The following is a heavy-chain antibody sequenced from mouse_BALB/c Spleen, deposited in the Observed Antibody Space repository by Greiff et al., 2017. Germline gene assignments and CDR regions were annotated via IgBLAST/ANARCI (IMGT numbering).Heavy chain of an antibody. J-gene: IGHJ3*01. CDR1: GFAFSSYD. CDR2: ISSGGGST. CDR3: ARHPYGRGGFAY. D-gene: IGHD2-10*02. Sequence: DVKVEESGGGLVKPGGSLKLSCAASGFAFSSYDMSWVRQTPEKRLEWVAYISSGGGSTYYPDTVKGRFTISRDNAKNTLYLQMSSLKSEDTAMYYCARHPYGRGGFAYWGQGTLVTVSA. V-gene: IGHV5-12-1*01.